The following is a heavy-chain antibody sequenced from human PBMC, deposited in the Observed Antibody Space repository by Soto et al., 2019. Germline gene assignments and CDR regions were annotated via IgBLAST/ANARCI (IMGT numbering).Heavy chain of an antibody. CDR1: GYNFVAYY. CDR3: ARGSPGPVDH. V-gene: IGHV1-2*02. Sequence: ASVKVSCKASGYNFVAYYMHWVRQAPGQGLEWMGWINPSSGATNFAERLQGRVTMTSDTSISTFYMEIKRLRSQDTAVYYCARGSPGPVDHWGQGTQVTVSS. J-gene: IGHJ4*02. CDR2: INPSSGAT. D-gene: IGHD3-10*01.